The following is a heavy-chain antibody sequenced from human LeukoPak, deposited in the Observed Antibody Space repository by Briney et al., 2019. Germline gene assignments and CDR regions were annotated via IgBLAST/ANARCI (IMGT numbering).Heavy chain of an antibody. CDR1: GFTFDDYA. J-gene: IGHJ3*02. CDR2: ISWNSGSI. CDR3: ARDYGPLTDAFDI. Sequence: GGSLRLSCAASGFTFDDYAKHWVRQAPGKGLEWVSGISWNSGSIGYADSVKGRFTISRDNAKNSLYLQMNSLRAEDTAVYYCARDYGPLTDAFDIWGQGTMVTVSS. V-gene: IGHV3-9*01. D-gene: IGHD4-17*01.